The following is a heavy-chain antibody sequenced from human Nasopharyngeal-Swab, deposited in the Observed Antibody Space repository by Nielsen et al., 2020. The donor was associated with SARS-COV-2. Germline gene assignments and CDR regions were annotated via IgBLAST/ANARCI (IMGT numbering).Heavy chain of an antibody. V-gene: IGHV4-31*02. J-gene: IGHJ3*02. CDR2: IYYSGST. D-gene: IGHD3-22*01. CDR3: ARATMIVVVIGAFDI. Sequence: WIRQPPGKGLEWIGDIYYSGSTYYNASLKSRVTISVDTPKKQFSLKLSSVTAADTAVYYCARATMIVVVIGAFDIWGQGTMVTVSS.